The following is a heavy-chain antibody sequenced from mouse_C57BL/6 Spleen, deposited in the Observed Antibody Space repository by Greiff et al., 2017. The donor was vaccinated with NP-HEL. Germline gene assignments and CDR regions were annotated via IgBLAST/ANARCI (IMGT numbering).Heavy chain of an antibody. CDR3: AREVG. Sequence: VQLQQSGPELVKPGASVKISCKASGYTFTDYYMNWVKQSHGKSLEWIGDINPNNGGTSYNQKFKGKATLTVDKSSSTAYMELRSLTSEYSAVYYCAREVGWGQGTTLTVSS. CDR1: GYTFTDYY. D-gene: IGHD1-1*02. V-gene: IGHV1-26*01. J-gene: IGHJ2*01. CDR2: INPNNGGT.